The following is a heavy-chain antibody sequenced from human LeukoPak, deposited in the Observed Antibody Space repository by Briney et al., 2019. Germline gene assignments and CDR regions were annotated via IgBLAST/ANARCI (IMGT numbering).Heavy chain of an antibody. CDR2: TNPNSGGT. J-gene: IGHJ5*02. V-gene: IGHV1-2*02. CDR3: ARDRHIVVVTAIYNWFDP. CDR1: GYTFTGYY. Sequence: ASVKVSCKASGYTFTGYYMHWVRQAPGQGLEWMGWTNPNSGGTNYAQKFQGRVTMTRDTSISTAYMELSRLRSDDTAVYYCARDRHIVVVTAIYNWFDPWGQGTLVTVSS. D-gene: IGHD2-21*02.